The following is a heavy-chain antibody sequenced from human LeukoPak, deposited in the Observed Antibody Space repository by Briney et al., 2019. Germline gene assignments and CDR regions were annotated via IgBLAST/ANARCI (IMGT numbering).Heavy chain of an antibody. V-gene: IGHV4-59*01. CDR2: IHYTGST. CDR1: GGSITNYY. J-gene: IGHJ5*02. D-gene: IGHD3-10*01. CDR3: ARGGYYGSGNDFRFDP. Sequence: SETLSLTCTVSGGSITNYYWSWIRQSPGKGLECIGYIHYTGSTNYNPSLKSRVTISVETSKNQFSLKLKSVTAADTAVYYCARGGYYGSGNDFRFDPWGQGTLVTVSS.